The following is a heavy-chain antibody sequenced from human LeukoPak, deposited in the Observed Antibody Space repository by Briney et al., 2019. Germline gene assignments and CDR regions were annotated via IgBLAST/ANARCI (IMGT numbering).Heavy chain of an antibody. D-gene: IGHD1-26*01. CDR1: GGTFSCYA. CDR3: ARGARGYSGSYYYYYMDV. V-gene: IGHV1-69*05. Sequence: GASVKVSCKASGGTFSCYAISWVRQAPGQGLEWMGGIIPIFGTANYAQKFQGRVTITTDESTSTAYMELSSLRSEDTAVYYCARGARGYSGSYYYYYMDVWGKGTTVTVSS. J-gene: IGHJ6*03. CDR2: IIPIFGTA.